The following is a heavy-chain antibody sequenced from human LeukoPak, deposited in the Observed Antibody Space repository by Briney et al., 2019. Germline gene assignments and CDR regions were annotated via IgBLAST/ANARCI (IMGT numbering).Heavy chain of an antibody. CDR3: AKQDTSMDYFDY. Sequence: GGSLRLSCAASGFTASSNYMSWVRQAPGKGLEWVSVIYSGGSTYYADSVKGRFTISRDNSKNTLYLQMNSLRAEDTAIYYCAKQDTSMDYFDYWGRGTLVSVSS. J-gene: IGHJ4*02. CDR1: GFTASSNY. V-gene: IGHV3-66*04. D-gene: IGHD5-18*01. CDR2: IYSGGST.